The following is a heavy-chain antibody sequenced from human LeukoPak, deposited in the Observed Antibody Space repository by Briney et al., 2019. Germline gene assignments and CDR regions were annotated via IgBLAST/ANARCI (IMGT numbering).Heavy chain of an antibody. CDR3: AKEAYGSGSYYLRHFDF. Sequence: PGGSLRLSCAASGFSFNNYAMTWVRQAPGKGLEWVSSISENGSTTYYADSVKGRFTISRDNSRNTLYLQMNSLRADDTAVYYCAKEAYGSGSYYLRHFDFWGQGTLVTVSS. J-gene: IGHJ4*02. CDR1: GFSFNNYA. CDR2: ISENGSTT. V-gene: IGHV3-23*01. D-gene: IGHD3-10*01.